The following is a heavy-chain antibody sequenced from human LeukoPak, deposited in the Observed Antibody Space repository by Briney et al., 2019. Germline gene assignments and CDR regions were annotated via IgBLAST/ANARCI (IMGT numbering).Heavy chain of an antibody. J-gene: IGHJ4*02. V-gene: IGHV3-7*04. CDR3: TRGSGWYPDY. CDR2: INQDGREK. D-gene: IGHD6-19*01. CDR1: GFAFSSFW. Sequence: PGGSLRLSCAASGFAFSSFWMSWVRQGPGKGLEWVANINQDGREKNYVDSVKGRFTIFRDNAKNSLYLQMNSLRVEDTAVFYCTRGSGWYPDYWGQGTLVTVSS.